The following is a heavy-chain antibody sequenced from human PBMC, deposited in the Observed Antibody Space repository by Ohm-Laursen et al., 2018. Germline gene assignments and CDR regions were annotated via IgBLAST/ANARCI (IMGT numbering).Heavy chain of an antibody. CDR3: ARTRGMDV. Sequence: SLRLSCAASGFTFSNYWMSWVRQAPGKGLEWVANIKQDGSDKYYVDSVKGRFTISRDNAKNSLYLQMNSLRAEDTAVYYCARTRGMDVWGQGTTVTVSS. V-gene: IGHV3-7*01. CDR2: IKQDGSDK. CDR1: GFTFSNYW. J-gene: IGHJ6*02.